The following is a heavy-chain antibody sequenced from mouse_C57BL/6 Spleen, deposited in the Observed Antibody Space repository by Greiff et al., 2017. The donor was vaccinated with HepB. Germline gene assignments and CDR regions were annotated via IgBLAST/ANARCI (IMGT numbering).Heavy chain of an antibody. D-gene: IGHD1-1*01. CDR2: ISSGSSTI. CDR1: GFTFSDYG. J-gene: IGHJ4*01. Sequence: EVKLMESGGGLVKPGGSLKLSCAASGFTFSDYGMHWVRQAPEKGLEWVAYISSGSSTIYYADTVKGRFTISRDNAKNTLFLQMTSLRSEDTAMYYCARPGGSRARYAMDYWGQGTSVTVSS. V-gene: IGHV5-17*01. CDR3: ARPGGSRARYAMDY.